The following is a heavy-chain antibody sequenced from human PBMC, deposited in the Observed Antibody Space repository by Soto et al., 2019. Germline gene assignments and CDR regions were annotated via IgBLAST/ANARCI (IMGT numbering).Heavy chain of an antibody. J-gene: IGHJ6*01. CDR1: VGSFSDYY. Sequence: QAQLQQWGAGVLKPSETLSLTCAVYVGSFSDYYWNWIRQPPGKGLEWIGEINHSENTNYNPSLKSRVTISVDTSKNQFSLKLSSVTAGDTAVYYCARGLLDLVRGARYGMDVW. V-gene: IGHV4-34*01. CDR3: ARGLLDLVRGARYGMDV. CDR2: INHSENT. D-gene: IGHD3-10*01.